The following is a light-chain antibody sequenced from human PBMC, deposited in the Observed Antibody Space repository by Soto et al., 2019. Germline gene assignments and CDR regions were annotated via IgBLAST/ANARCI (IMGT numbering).Light chain of an antibody. CDR3: SSYAGTNIV. CDR2: EVT. J-gene: IGLJ1*01. Sequence: QSALTQPHSASGSPGVSVTISCTGTSSDVGANNYVSWYQQHPGKAPKLMIYEVTKRPSRVPDRFSGSKSGNTASLTVSGLQAEDEADYYCSSYAGTNIVFGTGTKLTVL. CDR1: SSDVGANNY. V-gene: IGLV2-8*01.